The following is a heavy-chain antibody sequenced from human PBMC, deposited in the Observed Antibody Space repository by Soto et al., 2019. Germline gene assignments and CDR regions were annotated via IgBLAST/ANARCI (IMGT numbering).Heavy chain of an antibody. Sequence: PSETLSLTCTVSGGSISSYYWSWIRQPPGKGLEWIGYIYYSGSTNYNPSLKSRVTISVDTSKNQFSLKLSSVTAADTAVYYCARDGGDNWFDPWGQGTLVTVSS. V-gene: IGHV4-59*01. J-gene: IGHJ5*02. CDR3: ARDGGDNWFDP. D-gene: IGHD2-15*01. CDR2: IYYSGST. CDR1: GGSISSYY.